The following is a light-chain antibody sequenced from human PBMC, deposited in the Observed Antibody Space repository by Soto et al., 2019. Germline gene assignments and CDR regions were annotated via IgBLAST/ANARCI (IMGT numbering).Light chain of an antibody. CDR1: SSDIGSNF. CDR3: QSYDSSLSGNVV. CDR2: DNN. J-gene: IGLJ2*01. Sequence: QSVLTQPPSVSAAPGQTVTISCSGSSSDIGSNFVSWYQYVPGTAPKLVIYDNNKRASGIPDRFSGSKSGTSATLDITGLQAEDEADYYCQSYDSSLSGNVVFGGGTKLTVL. V-gene: IGLV1-51*01.